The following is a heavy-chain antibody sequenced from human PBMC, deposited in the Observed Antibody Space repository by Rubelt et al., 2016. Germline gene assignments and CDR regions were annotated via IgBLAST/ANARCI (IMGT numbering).Heavy chain of an antibody. Sequence: QVQLQESGPGLVKPSETLSLTCTVSGGSISSYYWSWIRQPPGKGLEWIGYIYYSGSTNYNPSLKSRGTISVDTSKNQFSLKLSSVTAADTAVYYCAREIGSGSDQGVDYWGQGTLVTVSS. CDR3: AREIGSGSDQGVDY. CDR1: GGSISSYY. CDR2: IYYSGST. V-gene: IGHV4-59*01. D-gene: IGHD3-10*01. J-gene: IGHJ4*02.